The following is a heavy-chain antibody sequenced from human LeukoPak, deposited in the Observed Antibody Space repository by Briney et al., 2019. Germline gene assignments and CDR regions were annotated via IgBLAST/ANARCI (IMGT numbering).Heavy chain of an antibody. CDR1: GFTFSSYW. D-gene: IGHD3-3*01. CDR2: IKQDGSEK. CDR3: ARVAYYDFWSGYFGGAAYYYYMDV. J-gene: IGHJ6*03. Sequence: PGGSLRLSCAASGFTFSSYWISWVRQAPGKGLEWVANIKQDGSEKYYVDSVRGRFTISRDNAKNSLYLQMNSLRAEDTAVNYCARVAYYDFWSGYFGGAAYYYYMDVWGKGTTVTVSS. V-gene: IGHV3-7*01.